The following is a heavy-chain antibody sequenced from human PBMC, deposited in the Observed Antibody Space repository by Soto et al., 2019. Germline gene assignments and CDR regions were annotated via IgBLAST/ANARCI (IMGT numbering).Heavy chain of an antibody. D-gene: IGHD3-22*01. CDR1: GFTFSSYA. J-gene: IGHJ4*02. V-gene: IGHV3-23*01. CDR3: AKRPPYYYDSSGYGGNY. CDR2: ISGSGGST. Sequence: GGSLRLSCAASGFTFSSYAMSWVRQAPGKGLEWVSAISGSGGSTYYADSVKGRLTISRDNSKNTLYLQMNSLRAEDTAVYYCAKRPPYYYDSSGYGGNYWGQGTLVTVSS.